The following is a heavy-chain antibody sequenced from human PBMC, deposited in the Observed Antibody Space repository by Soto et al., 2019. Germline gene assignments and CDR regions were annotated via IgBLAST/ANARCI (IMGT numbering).Heavy chain of an antibody. V-gene: IGHV3-23*01. CDR3: AKAPDYDFWSGQNWFER. D-gene: IGHD3-3*01. CDR1: GFTFSSYA. J-gene: IGHJ5*02. CDR2: ISGSGGST. Sequence: PGGSLRLSCAASGFTFSSYAMSWVRQAPGKGLEWVSAISGSGGSTYYADSVKGRFTISRDNSKNTLYLQMNSLRAEDTAVYYCAKAPDYDFWSGQNWFERWGQGNMINVSP.